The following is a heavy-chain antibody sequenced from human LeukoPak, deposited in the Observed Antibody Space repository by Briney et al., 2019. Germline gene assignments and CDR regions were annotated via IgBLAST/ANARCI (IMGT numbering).Heavy chain of an antibody. CDR1: GYTFTSYY. Sequence: ASVKVSCKASGYTFTSYYMHWVRQAPGQGLEWMGIIDPSGGSTSYAQKFQGRVTMTRDTSTSTVYMELSSLRSEDTAVYYCAGAVVPAAIDEYDFDYWGQGTLVAVSS. CDR2: IDPSGGST. J-gene: IGHJ4*02. V-gene: IGHV1-46*01. D-gene: IGHD2-2*01. CDR3: AGAVVPAAIDEYDFDY.